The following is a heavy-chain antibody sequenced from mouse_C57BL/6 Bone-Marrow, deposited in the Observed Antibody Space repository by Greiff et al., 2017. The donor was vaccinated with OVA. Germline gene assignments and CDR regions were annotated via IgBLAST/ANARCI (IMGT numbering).Heavy chain of an antibody. CDR1: GYTFTSYG. J-gene: IGHJ2*01. CDR2: IYPRSGNT. V-gene: IGHV1-81*01. CDR3: ARSGGYYYFDY. D-gene: IGHD2-3*01. Sequence: VKVVESGAELARPGASVKLSCKASGYTFTSYGISWVKQRTGQGLEWIGEIYPRSGNTYYNEKFKGKATLTADKSSSTAYMELRSLTSEDSAVYFCARSGGYYYFDYWGQGTTLTVSS.